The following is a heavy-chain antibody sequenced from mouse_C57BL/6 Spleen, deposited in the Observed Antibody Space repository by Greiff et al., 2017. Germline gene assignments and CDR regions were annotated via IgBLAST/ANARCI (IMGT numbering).Heavy chain of an antibody. J-gene: IGHJ2*01. D-gene: IGHD2-5*01. CDR1: GYAFSSYW. Sequence: VQLQQSGAELVKPGASVKISCKASGYAFSSYWMNWVKQRPGKGLEWIGQIYPGDGDTNYNGKFKGKATLTADKSSSTAYMQLSSLTSEASAVDFCARGAYYSNLCYFDYWGQGTTLTVSS. V-gene: IGHV1-80*01. CDR3: ARGAYYSNLCYFDY. CDR2: IYPGDGDT.